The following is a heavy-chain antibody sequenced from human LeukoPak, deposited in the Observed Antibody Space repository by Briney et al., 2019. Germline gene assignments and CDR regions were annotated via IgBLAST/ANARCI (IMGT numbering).Heavy chain of an antibody. Sequence: PGGSLRLSCAASGFTFDDYAMHWVRQAPGKGLEWVSLISWDGGSTYYADSVKGRFTISRDNSKNSLYLQMNSLRAEDTALYYCAKDGASIVGATSPPDYWGQGTLVTVSS. D-gene: IGHD1-26*01. CDR1: GFTFDDYA. CDR2: ISWDGGST. CDR3: AKDGASIVGATSPPDY. V-gene: IGHV3-43D*03. J-gene: IGHJ4*02.